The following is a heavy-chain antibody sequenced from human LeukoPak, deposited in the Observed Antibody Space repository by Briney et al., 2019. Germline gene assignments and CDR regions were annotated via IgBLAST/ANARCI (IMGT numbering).Heavy chain of an antibody. CDR1: GDSISSYY. V-gene: IGHV4-59*01. D-gene: IGHD6-13*01. J-gene: IGHJ4*02. Sequence: SETLSLTCTVSGDSISSYYWSWIRQPPGKGLEWIGYIYYRGSTTYNPSLKSRVTISVDTSKNQFSLKLISVTAADTAVYYCARDRSSRYSSSWSLDYWGQGTLVTVSS. CDR2: IYYRGST. CDR3: ARDRSSRYSSSWSLDY.